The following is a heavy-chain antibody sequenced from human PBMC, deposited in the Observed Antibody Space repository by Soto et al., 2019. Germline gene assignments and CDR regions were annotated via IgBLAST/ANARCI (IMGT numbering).Heavy chain of an antibody. Sequence: QVPLVESGGGVVQPGRTLRLSCAASGFTFSSYAMHWVRQAPGKGLEWVAVISYDGSNKYYADSVKGRFTISRDNSKTTLYLQMNSLRAEDTAVYYCARDTVGGVATMIGDYWGQGTLVTVSS. V-gene: IGHV3-30-3*01. D-gene: IGHD5-12*01. CDR2: ISYDGSNK. J-gene: IGHJ4*02. CDR1: GFTFSSYA. CDR3: ARDTVGGVATMIGDY.